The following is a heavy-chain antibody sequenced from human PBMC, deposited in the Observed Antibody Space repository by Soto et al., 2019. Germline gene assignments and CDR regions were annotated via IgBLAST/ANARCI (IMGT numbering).Heavy chain of an antibody. V-gene: IGHV1-18*01. Sequence: ASVKVSCKASGYTFTSYGISWVRQAPGQGLEWMGWISAYNGNTNYAQKLQGRVTMTTDTSTSTAYMGLRSLRSDDTAVYYCARDYRPCGGSCHHYFDYWGQGALVTVSS. CDR1: GYTFTSYG. D-gene: IGHD2-15*01. CDR3: ARDYRPCGGSCHHYFDY. J-gene: IGHJ4*02. CDR2: ISAYNGNT.